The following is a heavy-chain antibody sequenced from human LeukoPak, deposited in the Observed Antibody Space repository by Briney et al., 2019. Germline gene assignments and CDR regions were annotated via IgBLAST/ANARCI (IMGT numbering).Heavy chain of an antibody. J-gene: IGHJ4*02. D-gene: IGHD5-24*01. CDR3: ASARWDS. V-gene: IGHV4-4*02. CDR2: VYHSGST. Sequence: SGTLSLTCAVSGDSISTNHWWSWVRQPPGKGLEWIGEVYHSGSTNYNPSLKSQVTISVDKSKNLFSLKLTSVTAADTAMYYCASARWDSWGQGTLVTVSS. CDR1: GDSISTNHW.